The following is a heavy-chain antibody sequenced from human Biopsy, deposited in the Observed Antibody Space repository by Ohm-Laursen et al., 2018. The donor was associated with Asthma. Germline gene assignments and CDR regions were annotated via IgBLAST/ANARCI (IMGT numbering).Heavy chain of an antibody. CDR2: IKSDGSST. CDR3: ASELGIGY. D-gene: IGHD7-27*01. CDR1: GFSFDDCA. V-gene: IGHV3-74*01. J-gene: IGHJ4*02. Sequence: GSLRLSCAASGFSFDDCAMHWVRQAPGKGLVWVSNIKSDGSSTSYADSVKGRFTISRDNAKHTVYLQMNNLRAEDTAVYYCASELGIGYWGQGILVTVSS.